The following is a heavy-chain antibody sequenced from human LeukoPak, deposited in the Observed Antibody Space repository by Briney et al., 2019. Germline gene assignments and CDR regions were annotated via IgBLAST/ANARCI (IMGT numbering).Heavy chain of an antibody. V-gene: IGHV1-69*13. CDR1: GGTFSSYA. CDR3: ARDPALGSSSGRAFDY. CDR2: IIPIFGTA. J-gene: IGHJ4*02. Sequence: GASVKVSCKASGGTFSSYAISWVRQAPGQGLEWMGGIIPIFGTANYAQKFQGRVTITADESTSTAYMELSSLRSEDTAVYYCARDPALGSSSGRAFDYWGQGTLVTVSS. D-gene: IGHD6-13*01.